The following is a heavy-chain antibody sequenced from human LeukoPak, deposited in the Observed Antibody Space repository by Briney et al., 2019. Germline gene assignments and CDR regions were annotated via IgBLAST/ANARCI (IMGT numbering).Heavy chain of an antibody. D-gene: IGHD6-19*01. Sequence: SETLSLTCAVYGGSLSGYYWSWIRQPPGKGLEWIGEINHSGSTNYNPSLKSRVTISVDTSKNQFSLKLSSVTVADTAVYYCARYSSGWYSNYYFDYWGQGTLVTVSS. V-gene: IGHV4-34*01. CDR3: ARYSSGWYSNYYFDY. J-gene: IGHJ4*02. CDR2: INHSGST. CDR1: GGSLSGYY.